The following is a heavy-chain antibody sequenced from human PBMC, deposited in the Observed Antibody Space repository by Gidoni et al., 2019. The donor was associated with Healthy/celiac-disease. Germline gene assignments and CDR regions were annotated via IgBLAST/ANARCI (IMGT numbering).Heavy chain of an antibody. D-gene: IGHD3-10*01. CDR1: GFTFSSYG. CDR3: ARDGDELWSGDYYYGMDV. V-gene: IGHV3-33*01. J-gene: IGHJ6*02. Sequence: QVQLVESGGGVVQPGRSLRLSCAASGFTFSSYGMHWVRQAPGKGLEWVAVICYDGSNKYYADSVKGRFTISRDNSKNTLYLQMNSLRAEDTAVYYCARDGDELWSGDYYYGMDVWGQGTTVTVSS. CDR2: ICYDGSNK.